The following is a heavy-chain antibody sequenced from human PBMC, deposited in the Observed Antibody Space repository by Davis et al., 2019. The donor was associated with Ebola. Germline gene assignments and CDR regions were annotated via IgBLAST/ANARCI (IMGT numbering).Heavy chain of an antibody. CDR2: TYYRSKWYN. J-gene: IGHJ5*02. V-gene: IGHV6-1*01. CDR3: ARSPGIARYNWFDP. CDR1: GDSVSSNSAA. D-gene: IGHD6-13*01. Sequence: SQTLSLTCAISGDSVSSNSAAWNWIRQSPSRGLEWLGRTYYRSKWYNDYAVSVKSRITINPDTSKNQFSLKLSSVTAADTAVYYCARSPGIARYNWFDPWGQGTLVTVSS.